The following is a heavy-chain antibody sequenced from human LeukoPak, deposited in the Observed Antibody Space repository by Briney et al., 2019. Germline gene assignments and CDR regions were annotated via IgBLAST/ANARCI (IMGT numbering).Heavy chain of an antibody. D-gene: IGHD2-2*01. CDR2: ISSGGHNI. CDR3: ARVWHCTSTSCYDY. V-gene: IGHV3-21*01. Sequence: GGSLRLSCAASDFTFSRYSMNWFRQAPGEGLEWVSSISSGGHNIYYADPVKGRFTISRDNAKNSLYLQMNSLRDEDTAVYYCARVWHCTSTSCYDYWGQGTLVTVSS. J-gene: IGHJ4*02. CDR1: DFTFSRYS.